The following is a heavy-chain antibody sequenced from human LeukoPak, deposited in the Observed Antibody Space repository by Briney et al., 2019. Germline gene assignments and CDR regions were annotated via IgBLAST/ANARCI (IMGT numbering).Heavy chain of an antibody. J-gene: IGHJ4*02. CDR3: ARELRYQVDN. V-gene: IGHV4-39*07. CDR2: IYYSGNT. CDR1: GDSIRRSSYY. Sequence: PSETLSLTCTVSGDSIRRSSYYWVWIRQPPGKGLEWIGNIYYSGNTYYKPSLRSRVTISIDTSKNQFSLNLTSVTAADTAVYYCARELRYQVDNWGQGALVTVSS. D-gene: IGHD3-9*01.